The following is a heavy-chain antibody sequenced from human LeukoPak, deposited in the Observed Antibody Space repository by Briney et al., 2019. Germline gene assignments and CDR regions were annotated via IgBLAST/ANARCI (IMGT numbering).Heavy chain of an antibody. CDR1: GGSFSGYY. J-gene: IGHJ6*02. CDR2: INHSGST. CDR3: ASRPQGPYCSGGTCYVYYYGMDV. V-gene: IGHV4-34*01. Sequence: SETLSLTCAVYGGSFSGYYWSWIRQPPGKGLEWIGEINHSGSTNYNPSLKSRVTISADTSKNQFSLKLSSVTAADTAVYYCASRPQGPYCSGGTCYVYYYGMDVWGQGTTVTVSS. D-gene: IGHD2-15*01.